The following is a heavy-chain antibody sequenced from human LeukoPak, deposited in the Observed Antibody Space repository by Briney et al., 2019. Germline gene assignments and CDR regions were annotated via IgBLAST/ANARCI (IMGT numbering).Heavy chain of an antibody. Sequence: GGSLRLSCAASGFTFSTYTMNWVRQAPGKGLEWVSYITGTSSTIYYADSVKGRFTISRDNSKNTLYLQMNSLRAEDTAVYYCASDYGGNSASFFDYWGQGTLVTVSS. J-gene: IGHJ4*02. D-gene: IGHD4-23*01. CDR3: ASDYGGNSASFFDY. V-gene: IGHV3-48*01. CDR1: GFTFSTYT. CDR2: ITGTSSTI.